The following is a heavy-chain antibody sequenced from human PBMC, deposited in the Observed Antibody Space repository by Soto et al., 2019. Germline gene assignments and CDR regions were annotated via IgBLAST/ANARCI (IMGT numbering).Heavy chain of an antibody. CDR3: ATPFRGGYDFHY. CDR1: GYTLTELS. D-gene: IGHD5-12*01. CDR2: FDPEDGET. Sequence: ASVKVSCKVSGYTLTELSMHWVRQAPGKGLEWMGGFDPEDGETIYAQKFQGRVTMTEDTSTDTAYMELSSLRSEDTAVYYCATPFRGGYDFHYWGQGTMVTVSS. J-gene: IGHJ4*02. V-gene: IGHV1-24*01.